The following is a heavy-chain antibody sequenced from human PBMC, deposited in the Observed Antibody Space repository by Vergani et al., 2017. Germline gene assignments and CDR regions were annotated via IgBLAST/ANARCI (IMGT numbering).Heavy chain of an antibody. V-gene: IGHV4-31*03. CDR2: IYYSGST. D-gene: IGHD4-17*01. CDR3: ARYDYGDYYFDY. CDR1: GGPISSGGYY. Sequence: QVQLQESGPGLVKPSQTLSLTRTVPGGPISSGGYYRSWIRQHPGKGLEWIGYIYYSGSTYYNPSLKSRVTISVDTSKNQFSLKLSSVTAADTAVYYCARYDYGDYYFDYWGQGTLVTVSS. J-gene: IGHJ4*02.